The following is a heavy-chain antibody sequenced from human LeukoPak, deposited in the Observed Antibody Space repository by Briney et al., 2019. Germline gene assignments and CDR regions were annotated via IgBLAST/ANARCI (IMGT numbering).Heavy chain of an antibody. J-gene: IGHJ5*02. CDR3: AKDGGGSYPSYNWFDP. CDR1: GFTFDDYA. V-gene: IGHV3-9*03. D-gene: IGHD1-26*01. Sequence: GRSLRLSCAASGFTFDDYAMHWVRQAPGKGLEWVSGISWNSGSIGYADSVKGRFTISRDNAKNSLYLQMNSLRAEDMALYYCAKDGGGSYPSYNWFDPWGQGTLVTVSS. CDR2: ISWNSGSI.